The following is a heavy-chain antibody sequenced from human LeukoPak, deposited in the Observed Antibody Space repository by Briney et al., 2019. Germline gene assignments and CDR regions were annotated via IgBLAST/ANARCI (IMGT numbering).Heavy chain of an antibody. D-gene: IGHD3-22*01. Sequence: PSETLSLTCTVSGGSISSYYWSWIRQPPGKGLEWIGYIYYSGSTNYNPSLKSRVTISVDTSKNQFSLKLSSVTAADTAVYYCARERGGYYDSSGNFDYWGQGTLVTVSS. CDR3: ARERGGYYDSSGNFDY. J-gene: IGHJ4*02. V-gene: IGHV4-59*12. CDR1: GGSISSYY. CDR2: IYYSGST.